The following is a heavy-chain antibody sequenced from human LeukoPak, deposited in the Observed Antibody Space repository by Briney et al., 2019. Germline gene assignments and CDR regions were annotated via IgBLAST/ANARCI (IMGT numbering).Heavy chain of an antibody. D-gene: IGHD3-22*01. CDR1: GGTFSSYA. V-gene: IGHV1-69*05. CDR2: IIPIFGTA. CDR3: ARAPYYYDSSGYSQGGYYYYYTDG. J-gene: IGHJ6*03. Sequence: SVKVSCKASGGTFSSYAISWVRQAPGQGLEWMGGIIPIFGTANYAQKFQGRVTITTDESTSTAYRELSSLRSEDTAVYYCARAPYYYDSSGYSQGGYYYYYTDGARKATTLTLSS.